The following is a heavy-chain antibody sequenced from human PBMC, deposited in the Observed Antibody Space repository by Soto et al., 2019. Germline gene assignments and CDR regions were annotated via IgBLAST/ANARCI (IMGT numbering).Heavy chain of an antibody. J-gene: IGHJ3*01. V-gene: IGHV4-4*07. D-gene: IGHD4-17*01. CDR1: GGSISGYY. Sequence: QVQLQESGPGLVKPSETLSLTCTVSGGSISGYYWSWIRQPAGKRLEWIGRIYASGNTNNNPSLKSRVTMSVDTSKNQFSLRLNSVTAADTAVYYCARVGRTRATVTTDAFDVWGQGTKVTVSS. CDR2: IYASGNT. CDR3: ARVGRTRATVTTDAFDV.